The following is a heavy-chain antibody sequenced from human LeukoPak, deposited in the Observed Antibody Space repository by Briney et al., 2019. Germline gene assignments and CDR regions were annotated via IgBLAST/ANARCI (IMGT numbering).Heavy chain of an antibody. J-gene: IGHJ6*03. CDR2: INHSGST. Sequence: SETLSLTCAVYGGSFSGYYWSWIRQPPGKGLEWIGEINHSGSTNYNPSLKSRVTISVDTSKNQFSLKLSSVTAADTAVYYCARARKRSPWVIPSYYYYMDVWGKGTTVTISS. D-gene: IGHD3-16*02. CDR1: GGSFSGYY. V-gene: IGHV4-34*01. CDR3: ARARKRSPWVIPSYYYYMDV.